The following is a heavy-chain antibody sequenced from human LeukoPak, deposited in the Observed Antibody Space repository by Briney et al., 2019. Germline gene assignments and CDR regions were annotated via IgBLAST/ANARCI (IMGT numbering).Heavy chain of an antibody. CDR3: AKDPVLRFLEWSSPSYFDY. D-gene: IGHD3-3*01. CDR1: GFTFSSYA. CDR2: ISGSGGSA. Sequence: GGSLRLSCAASGFTFSSYAMGWVRQAPGKGLEWVSAISGSGGSAYYADSVKGRFTISRDNSKNTLYLQMNSLRAEDTAVYYCAKDPVLRFLEWSSPSYFDYWGQGTLVTVSS. J-gene: IGHJ4*02. V-gene: IGHV3-23*01.